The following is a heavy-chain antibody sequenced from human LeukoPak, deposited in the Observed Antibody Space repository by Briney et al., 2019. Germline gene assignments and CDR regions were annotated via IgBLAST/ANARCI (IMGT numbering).Heavy chain of an antibody. CDR3: ATQYYDILTGFHAFDY. Sequence: SETLSLTCTVSGGSISSYYWSWIRQPAGKGLEWIGRIYTSGSTNYNPSLKSRVTMSVDTFKNQFSLKLSSVTAADTAVYYCATQYYDILTGFHAFDYWGQGTLVTVSS. CDR1: GGSISSYY. J-gene: IGHJ4*02. V-gene: IGHV4-4*07. D-gene: IGHD3-9*01. CDR2: IYTSGST.